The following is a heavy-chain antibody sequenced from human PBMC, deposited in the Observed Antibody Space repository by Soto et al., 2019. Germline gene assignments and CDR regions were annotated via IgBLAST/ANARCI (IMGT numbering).Heavy chain of an antibody. CDR2: TIPILDVA. D-gene: IGHD5-12*01. V-gene: IGHV1-69*08. CDR1: GGTFSTST. J-gene: IGHJ4*02. Sequence: QVQLVQSGAEVKKPVSSVKVSCKASGGTFSTSTFTWVRQAPGQGLEWMGRTIPILDVADYAQDFQGRVTITADKSTSTAYMELTSLTSKDTAVYYCARDSPIGSTYSGYDAIDSWGQGTLVTVSS. CDR3: ARDSPIGSTYSGYDAIDS.